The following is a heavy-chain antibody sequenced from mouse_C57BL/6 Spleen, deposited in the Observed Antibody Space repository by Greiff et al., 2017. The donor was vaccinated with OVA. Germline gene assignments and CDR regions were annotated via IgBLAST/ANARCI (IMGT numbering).Heavy chain of an antibody. CDR2: IYPRSGNT. Sequence: QVQLKQSGAELARPGASVKLSCKASGYTFTSYGISWVKQRTGQGLEWIGEIYPRSGNTYYNEKFKGKATLTADKSSSTAYMELRSLTSEDSAVYFCARPPPYDYDGNWYFDVWGTGTTVTVSS. V-gene: IGHV1-81*01. D-gene: IGHD2-4*01. CDR3: ARPPPYDYDGNWYFDV. J-gene: IGHJ1*03. CDR1: GYTFTSYG.